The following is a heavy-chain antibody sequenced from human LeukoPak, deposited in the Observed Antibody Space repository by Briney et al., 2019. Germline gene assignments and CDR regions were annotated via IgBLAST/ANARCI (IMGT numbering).Heavy chain of an antibody. V-gene: IGHV3-30*18. CDR1: GFTFSSYG. CDR3: AKAWSG. CDR2: ISYDGSNK. J-gene: IGHJ4*02. Sequence: GGSLRLSCAASGFTFSSYGMHWVRQAPGKGLEWVAVISYDGSNKYYADSVKGRFTISRDNSKNTLYLQMNSLRAEDTAVYYCAKAWSGWGQGTLVTVSS.